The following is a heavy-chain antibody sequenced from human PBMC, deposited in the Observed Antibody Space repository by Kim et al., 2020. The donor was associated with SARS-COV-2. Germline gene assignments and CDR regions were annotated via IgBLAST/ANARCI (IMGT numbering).Heavy chain of an antibody. V-gene: IGHV3-21*01. Sequence: AETMKGRCTISRDTAKKSLYLQINSVRAEYTAVYYCARDNGYSYGYRFDYWGQGTLGTVSS. J-gene: IGHJ4*02. CDR3: ARDNGYSYGYRFDY. D-gene: IGHD5-18*01.